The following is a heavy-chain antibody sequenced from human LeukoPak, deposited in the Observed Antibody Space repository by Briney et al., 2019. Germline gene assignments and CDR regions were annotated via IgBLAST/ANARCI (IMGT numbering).Heavy chain of an antibody. CDR1: GYTLTELS. Sequence: ASVKVSCKVSGYTLTELSMHWVRQAPGKGLEWMGGFDPEDGETIYAQKFQGRVTMTEDTSTDTAYMELSSLRSEDTAVYYCATKNYYVSSGYYYARHFDYWGQGALVTVSS. CDR2: FDPEDGET. CDR3: ATKNYYVSSGYYYARHFDY. V-gene: IGHV1-24*01. J-gene: IGHJ4*02. D-gene: IGHD3-22*01.